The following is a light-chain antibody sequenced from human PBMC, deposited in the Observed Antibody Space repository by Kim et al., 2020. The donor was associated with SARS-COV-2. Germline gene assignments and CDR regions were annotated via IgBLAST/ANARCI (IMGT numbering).Light chain of an antibody. J-gene: IGLJ3*02. CDR3: SAWDISLNGWV. Sequence: ANLTYPGNSHSVGNQGAAWQPQQPGHPPKLLSYRNNNRPSGISERLSASRSGNTASLTITGLQPEDEADYYCSAWDISLNGWVFGGGTQLTVL. CDR1: SHSVGNQG. V-gene: IGLV10-54*01. CDR2: RNN.